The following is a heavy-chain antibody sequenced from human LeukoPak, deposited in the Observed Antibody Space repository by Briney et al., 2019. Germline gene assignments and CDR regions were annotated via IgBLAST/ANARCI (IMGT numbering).Heavy chain of an antibody. J-gene: IGHJ6*02. Sequence: SETLSLTCTVSGGSISSYYWSWIRQPAGKGLEWIGRIYTSGSTNYYPSLKSRVTMSVDTSKNQFSLKLSSVTAADTAVYYCARDGGAGLRYFDWQSHGMDVWGQGTTVTVSS. D-gene: IGHD3-9*01. CDR2: IYTSGST. CDR3: ARDGGAGLRYFDWQSHGMDV. CDR1: GGSISSYY. V-gene: IGHV4-4*07.